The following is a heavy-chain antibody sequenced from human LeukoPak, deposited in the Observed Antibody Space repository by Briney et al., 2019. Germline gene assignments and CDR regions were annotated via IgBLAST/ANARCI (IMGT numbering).Heavy chain of an antibody. CDR2: INHSGST. D-gene: IGHD3-3*01. CDR1: SGSFSCYY. CDR3: ARGRKMKGVDSGYFDL. J-gene: IGHJ2*01. V-gene: IGHV4-34*01. Sequence: SETLSLTCAVYSGSFSCYYCSWIRQPPGKGLEWIGEINHSGSTNYNPSLKSRVTISVDTSKNQFSLKLSSVTAADTAVYYCARGRKMKGVDSGYFDLWGRGTLVTVSS.